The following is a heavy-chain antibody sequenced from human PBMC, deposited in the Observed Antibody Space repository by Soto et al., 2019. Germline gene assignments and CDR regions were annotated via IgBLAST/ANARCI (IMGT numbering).Heavy chain of an antibody. V-gene: IGHV1-69*13. Sequence: SVKVSCKASGGTFSSYAISWVRQAPGQGLEWMGGIIPIFGTANYAQKFQGRVTITADESTSTAYMELSRLRSDDTAVYYCARGTEGPRAFDIWGQGTMVTVSS. J-gene: IGHJ3*02. CDR3: ARGTEGPRAFDI. CDR1: GGTFSSYA. D-gene: IGHD1-1*01. CDR2: IIPIFGTA.